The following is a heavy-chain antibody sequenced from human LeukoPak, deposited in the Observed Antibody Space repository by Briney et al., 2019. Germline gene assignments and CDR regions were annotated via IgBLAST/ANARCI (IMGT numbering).Heavy chain of an antibody. CDR2: IYYSGST. D-gene: IGHD4-17*01. Sequence: SETLSLTCTVSGGSIRSNYWSWIRQPPGKGLEWIGSIYYSGSTYYNPSLKSRVTISVDTSKNQFSLKLSSVTAADTAVYYCASPTGRYGDYAFGYWGQGTLVTVSS. J-gene: IGHJ4*02. CDR1: GGSIRSNY. CDR3: ASPTGRYGDYAFGY. V-gene: IGHV4-39*01.